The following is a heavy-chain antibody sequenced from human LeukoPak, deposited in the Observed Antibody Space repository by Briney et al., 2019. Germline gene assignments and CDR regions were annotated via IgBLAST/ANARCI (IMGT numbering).Heavy chain of an antibody. D-gene: IGHD4-11*01. Sequence: AKSLRLSCKASGFTYSHFGMHWIRQAPGKGLELVAVIWSDGTEKYYGDAVKGRFTISRDNSRNTLYLQMNNLGDDDTAVYYCAKDAQRGFDYSNSLEYWGQGTLVIVSS. CDR1: GFTYSHFG. CDR3: AKDAQRGFDYSNSLEY. CDR2: IWSDGTEK. V-gene: IGHV3-33*06. J-gene: IGHJ4*02.